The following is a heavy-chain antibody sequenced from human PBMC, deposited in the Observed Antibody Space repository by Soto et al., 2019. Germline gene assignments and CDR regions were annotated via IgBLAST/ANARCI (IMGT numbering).Heavy chain of an antibody. Sequence: SETLSLTCAVSGGSISSSNWWSWVRQPPGKGLEWIGEIYHSGSINYNPSLKSRVTISVDKSKNQFSLKLSSVTATDTAVYYCARINTYYDFWSGYSRYYYGMDVWGQGTTVT. D-gene: IGHD3-3*01. CDR1: GGSISSSNW. CDR2: IYHSGSI. J-gene: IGHJ6*02. V-gene: IGHV4-4*02. CDR3: ARINTYYDFWSGYSRYYYGMDV.